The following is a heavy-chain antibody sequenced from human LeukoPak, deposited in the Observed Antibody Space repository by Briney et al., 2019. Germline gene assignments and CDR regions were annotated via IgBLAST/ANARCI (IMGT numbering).Heavy chain of an antibody. CDR2: IIPIFGTA. J-gene: IGHJ3*02. CDR1: GGTFSSYA. D-gene: IGHD6-13*01. V-gene: IGHV1-69*13. CDR3: ARVAAVAVRAFDI. Sequence: RASVTVSFKASGGTFSSYAISWVRQTPGQGLEWMGGIIPIFGTANYAQKFQGRVTITADESTSTAYMELSSLRSEDTAVYYCARVAAVAVRAFDIWGQGTMVTVSS.